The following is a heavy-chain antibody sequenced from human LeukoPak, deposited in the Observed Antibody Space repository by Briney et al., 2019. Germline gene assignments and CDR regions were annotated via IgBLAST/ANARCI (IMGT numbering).Heavy chain of an antibody. D-gene: IGHD3-10*01. CDR2: ISANGGKT. J-gene: IGHJ4*02. V-gene: IGHV3-23*01. CDR3: AQDHLRYFGSGSVAQF. CDR1: GFTFRSYS. Sequence: GGSLRLSCAASGFTFRSYSMSWVRQAPGKGLEWVSTISANGGKTFYPDSVKGRFSISRDNSKNALYLQINTLRAEDTAVYYCAQDHLRYFGSGSVAQFWGQGTLVTVSS.